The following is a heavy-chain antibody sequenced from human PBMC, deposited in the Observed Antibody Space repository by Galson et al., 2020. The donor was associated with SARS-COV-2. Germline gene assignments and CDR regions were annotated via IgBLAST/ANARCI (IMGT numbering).Heavy chain of an antibody. CDR1: GFALEHFT. D-gene: IGHD6-25*01. V-gene: IGHV3-43*01. CDR3: ARDHLPQAAADWFDP. CDR2: INWDGRAT. J-gene: IGHJ5*02. Sequence: GGSLRLSCAASGFALEHFTMHWVRQIPGKGLEWVSSINWDGRATYYRDSVKGRFIISRDRMKNSLYLQMNSLRADDTALYHCARDHLPQAAADWFDPWGQGTLVTVSS.